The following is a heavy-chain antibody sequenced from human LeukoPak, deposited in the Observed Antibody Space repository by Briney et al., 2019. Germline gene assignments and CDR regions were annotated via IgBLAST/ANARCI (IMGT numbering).Heavy chain of an antibody. CDR3: ARAPVAASYYFDY. Sequence: PGGSLRLSCAASGFTFSSYVMHWVRQAPGKGLEWVAVIWSDGSNKYYAGSVKGRFAISRDNSKNTLYLQMNTLRVEDTAVYYCARAPVAASYYFDYWGQGTLVTVSS. V-gene: IGHV3-33*01. CDR1: GFTFSSYV. D-gene: IGHD6-19*01. CDR2: IWSDGSNK. J-gene: IGHJ4*02.